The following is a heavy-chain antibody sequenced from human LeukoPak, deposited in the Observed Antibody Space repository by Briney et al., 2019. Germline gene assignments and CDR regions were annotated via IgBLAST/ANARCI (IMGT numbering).Heavy chain of an antibody. V-gene: IGHV3-73*01. CDR3: TSPLNSSSWT. CDR2: IRSKANSYAT. CDR1: GFTFSGSA. D-gene: IGHD6-13*01. Sequence: GGSLRLSCAASGFTFSGSAMHWVRQASGKGLEWVGRIRSKANSYATAYAASVKGRFTISRDDSKDTAYLQMNSLKTEGTAVYYCTSPLNSSSWTGGQGTLVTVSS. J-gene: IGHJ4*02.